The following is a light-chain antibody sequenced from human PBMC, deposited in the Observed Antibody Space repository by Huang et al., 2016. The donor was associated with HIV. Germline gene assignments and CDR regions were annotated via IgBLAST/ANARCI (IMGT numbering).Light chain of an antibody. CDR2: KAS. Sequence: DIQVTQSPSTLTAFVGDRVNITGRTSQRISTWLAWYQQRPGKAPNLLISKASNLETWVPSRFSGNGSGTEFTLTINGLQPDDLATYYCQHQWTFGQGTKVEIK. CDR1: QRISTW. CDR3: QHQWT. V-gene: IGKV1-5*03. J-gene: IGKJ1*01.